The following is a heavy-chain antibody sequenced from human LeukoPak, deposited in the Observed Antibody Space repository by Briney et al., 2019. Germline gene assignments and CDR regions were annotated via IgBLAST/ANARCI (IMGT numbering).Heavy chain of an antibody. Sequence: GGSLRLSCEASGLSFSGFGMQWVRQAPGKGLEWVAFIRYSGDNKYYADSVKGRFTVSRDNSQGTLSLQMTSLRVEGTAVYYCAKRVVIRSTDYFYYYIHVWGKGTTVTVSS. J-gene: IGHJ6*03. CDR3: AKRVVIRSTDYFYYYIHV. CDR1: GLSFSGFG. D-gene: IGHD3-3*01. V-gene: IGHV3-30*02. CDR2: IRYSGDNK.